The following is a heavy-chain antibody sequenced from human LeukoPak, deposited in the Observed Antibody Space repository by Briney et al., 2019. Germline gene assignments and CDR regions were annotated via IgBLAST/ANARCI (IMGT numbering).Heavy chain of an antibody. D-gene: IGHD4-17*01. CDR2: ITASGTAM. CDR1: GFTFSSYS. V-gene: IGHV3-48*02. Sequence: GGSLRLSCAASGFTFSSYSMNWVRQAPGKGLEWVSHITASGTAMFYADSVKGRFTISRDNAKNSLYLQMNSLRDEDTAVYYCARDRTSTVTRVFDYWGQGTLVTVSS. J-gene: IGHJ4*02. CDR3: ARDRTSTVTRVFDY.